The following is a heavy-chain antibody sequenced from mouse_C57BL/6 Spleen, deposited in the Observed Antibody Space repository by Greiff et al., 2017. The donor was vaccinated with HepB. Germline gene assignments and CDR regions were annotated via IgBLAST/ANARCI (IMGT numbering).Heavy chain of an antibody. Sequence: EVKVVESGGDLVKPGGSLKLSCAASGFTFSSYGMSWVRQTPDKRLEWVATISSGGSYTYYPDSVKGRFTISRDNAKNTLYLQMSSLKSEDTAMYYCARHVLGRNYFDYWGQGTTLTVSS. CDR2: ISSGGSYT. J-gene: IGHJ2*01. CDR3: ARHVLGRNYFDY. V-gene: IGHV5-6*01. D-gene: IGHD4-1*01. CDR1: GFTFSSYG.